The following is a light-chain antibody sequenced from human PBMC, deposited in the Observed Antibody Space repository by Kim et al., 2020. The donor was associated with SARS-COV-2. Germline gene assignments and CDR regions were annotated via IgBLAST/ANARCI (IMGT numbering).Light chain of an antibody. V-gene: IGKV3-20*01. J-gene: IGKJ2*01. CDR1: QSVSSNY. CDR2: GTS. CDR3: QQYGSSHT. Sequence: EIVLTQSPGTLSLSPGERVTLSCRASQSVSSNYLAWYQQKPGQAPRLLIYGTSSRASGISDRFSGSGSGTDFTLSISRLEPEDFAVYYCQQYGSSHTFGQGTKLEI.